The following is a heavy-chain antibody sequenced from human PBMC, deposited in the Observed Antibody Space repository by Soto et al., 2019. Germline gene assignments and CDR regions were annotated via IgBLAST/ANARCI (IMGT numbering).Heavy chain of an antibody. V-gene: IGHV4-34*01. CDR2: INHSGST. D-gene: IGHD5-12*01. CDR3: ARLGTDRVATIDLDY. Sequence: SETLSLTCAVYGGSFSGYYWSWIRQPPGKGLEWIGEINHSGSTNYNPSLKSRVTISVDTSKNQFSLKLSSVTAADTAVYYCARLGTDRVATIDLDYWGQRTLVPVS. J-gene: IGHJ4*02. CDR1: GGSFSGYY.